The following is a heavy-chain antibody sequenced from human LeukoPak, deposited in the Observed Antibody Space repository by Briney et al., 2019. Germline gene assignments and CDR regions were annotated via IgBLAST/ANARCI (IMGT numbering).Heavy chain of an antibody. V-gene: IGHV4-30-2*01. J-gene: IGHJ4*02. D-gene: IGHD3-3*01. CDR3: ARGRRYDLDF. Sequence: PSETLSLTCAVSGGSISSGGYCWSWVRQPPGKGLEWIGYVYQSWSTYNNPYLKSRVTISVDRSRDQCSLKLSAGTAADTAVYYCARGRRYDLDFWGQGTRVSVSS. CDR2: VYQSWST. CDR1: GGSISSGGYC.